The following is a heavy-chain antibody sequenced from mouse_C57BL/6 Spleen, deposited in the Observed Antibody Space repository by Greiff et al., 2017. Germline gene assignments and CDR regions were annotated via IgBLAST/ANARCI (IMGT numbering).Heavy chain of an antibody. Sequence: QVQLQQPGAELVRPGSSVKLSCKASGYTFTSYWMDWVKQRPGQGLEWIGNIYPSDSETHYNQKFKDKATLTVDKSSSTAYMQLSILTSEDSAVYYCARRSKAAMDYWGQGTSVTVSS. CDR2: IYPSDSET. V-gene: IGHV1-61*01. J-gene: IGHJ4*01. D-gene: IGHD2-5*01. CDR3: ARRSKAAMDY. CDR1: GYTFTSYW.